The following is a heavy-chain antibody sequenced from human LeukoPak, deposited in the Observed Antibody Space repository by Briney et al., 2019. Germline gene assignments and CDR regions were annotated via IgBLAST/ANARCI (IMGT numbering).Heavy chain of an antibody. CDR3: AKDSDYYGSGSYPDLFYIDF. V-gene: IGHV3-30*02. J-gene: IGHJ4*02. D-gene: IGHD3-10*01. Sequence: GGSLGLSCAASGFTFNTYGMHWVRQAPGKGLEWVALIRYDESNKYYAESVEGRFTISRDDSKNTVYLQMKSLGPEDTAMYYCAKDSDYYGSGSYPDLFYIDFWGQGALVTVSS. CDR2: IRYDESNK. CDR1: GFTFNTYG.